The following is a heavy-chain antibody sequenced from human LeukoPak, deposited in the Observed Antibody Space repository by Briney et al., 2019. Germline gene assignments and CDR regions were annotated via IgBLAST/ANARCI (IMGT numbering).Heavy chain of an antibody. CDR2: ISTGGIST. V-gene: IGHV3-48*03. CDR3: ATRHDY. Sequence: GGSLRLSCAASGFPFSSHEMNWVRQAPGKGLEWVSYISTGGISTRYADSVKGRFTISRDNANNLVYLQMNSLRADDTGIYYCATRHDYWGQGTLVTVSS. J-gene: IGHJ4*02. CDR1: GFPFSSHE.